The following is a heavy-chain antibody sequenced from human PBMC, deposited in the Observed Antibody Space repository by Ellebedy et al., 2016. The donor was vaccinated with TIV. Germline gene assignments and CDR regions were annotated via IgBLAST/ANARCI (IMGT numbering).Heavy chain of an antibody. CDR1: GYSVTSGFH. CDR3: ARERSRPGAYCGGDCYRDDF. V-gene: IGHV4-38-2*02. D-gene: IGHD2-21*02. J-gene: IGHJ4*02. Sequence: SETLSLXXAVSGYSVTSGFHWGWIRQPPGKGLEWIGSLHPHGNNYYNPSLKSRVTISVDTSKNQFSLKLSSVTAADTAVYYCARERSRPGAYCGGDCYRDDFWGQGTLVTVSS. CDR2: LHPHGNN.